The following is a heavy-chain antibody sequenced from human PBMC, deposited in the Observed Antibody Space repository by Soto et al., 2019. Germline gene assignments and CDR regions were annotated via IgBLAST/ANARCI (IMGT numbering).Heavy chain of an antibody. J-gene: IGHJ5*02. V-gene: IGHV4-39*01. CDR1: GGSISSSSYY. CDR2: VYYSGTT. D-gene: IGHD3-3*02. CDR3: ASPKIAFYNWFDP. Sequence: SETLSLTCTVSGGSISSSSYYWAWVRQPPGKGLEWIGSVYYSGTTYYNPSLKSRVTISADTSKNQFSLKLSSVTAADMAVYYCASPKIAFYNWFDPWGQGTLVTVSS.